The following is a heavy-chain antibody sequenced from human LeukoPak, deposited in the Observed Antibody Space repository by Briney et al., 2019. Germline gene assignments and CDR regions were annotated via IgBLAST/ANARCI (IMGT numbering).Heavy chain of an antibody. CDR1: GFTFSNYW. CDR3: AKMSLATTGYYFDY. CDR2: IKQDGSEK. J-gene: IGHJ4*02. V-gene: IGHV3-7*03. D-gene: IGHD5-12*01. Sequence: GGSLRLSCAASGFTFSNYWMSWVRQAPGKGLEWVANIKQDGSEKYYVDSVKGRFTISRDNAKNSLYLQMNSLRAEDTAVYYCAKMSLATTGYYFDYWGQGTLVTVSS.